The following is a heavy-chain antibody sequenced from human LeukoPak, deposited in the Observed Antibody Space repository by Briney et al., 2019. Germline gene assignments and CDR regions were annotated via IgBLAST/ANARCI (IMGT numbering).Heavy chain of an antibody. J-gene: IGHJ6*02. V-gene: IGHV3-53*01. CDR2: IYGDGDT. CDR3: ARERIYFGSGRDLTDARLFYYYGMDI. Sequence: QTGGSLRLSCVGSGFTLSNYVMSWVRQAPGKGLEWVSVIYGDGDTYFSDSVKGRFTISRDNSKNTLYLQMNSLRAEDTAVYYCARERIYFGSGRDLTDARLFYYYGMDIWGQGTTVTVSS. CDR1: GFTLSNYV. D-gene: IGHD3-10*01.